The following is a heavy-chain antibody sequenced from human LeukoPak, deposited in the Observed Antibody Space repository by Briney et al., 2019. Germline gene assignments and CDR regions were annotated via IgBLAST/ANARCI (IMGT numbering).Heavy chain of an antibody. CDR2: VNPTSGGT. D-gene: IGHD5-24*01. CDR1: GYTFTGYY. V-gene: IGHV1-2*02. Sequence: ASVRVSCKASGYTFTGYYMHWVRQAPGQGLEWMGWVNPTSGGTNYAQKFQGRVTMTRDTSISTAYMELSRLRSDDTAVYYCARVVVRDANNYKDYWGQGTLVTVSS. CDR3: ARVVVRDANNYKDY. J-gene: IGHJ4*02.